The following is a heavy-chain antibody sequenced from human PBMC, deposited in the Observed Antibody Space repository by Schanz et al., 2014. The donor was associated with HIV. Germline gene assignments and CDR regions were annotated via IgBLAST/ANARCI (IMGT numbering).Heavy chain of an antibody. J-gene: IGHJ4*01. CDR2: IIPIFGTA. CDR1: GYTFTSYA. Sequence: QVQLVQSGAEVKKPGASVKVSCKASGYTFTSYAISWVRQAPGQGLEWMGGIIPIFGTANYAQKFQGRVTIIADESTSTAYMELSSLRSADTAVYYCARSSMRVTMVRWDFEYWGHGNLVTVSS. D-gene: IGHD3-10*01. CDR3: ARSSMRVTMVRWDFEY. V-gene: IGHV1-69*13.